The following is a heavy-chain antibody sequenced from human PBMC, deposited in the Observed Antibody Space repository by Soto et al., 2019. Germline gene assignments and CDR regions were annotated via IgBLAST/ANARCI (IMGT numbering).Heavy chain of an antibody. V-gene: IGHV3-48*02. CDR3: ASHTVVRGLDV. D-gene: IGHD2-15*01. Sequence: EMQLVESGGGLVQPGGSLRLSCAASGFTFSSYSINWVRQAPGKGLEWVSYISSSSSIIYYADSVRGRFTISRDNAKNSLYLQMNSLIDEDTALYYCASHTVVRGLDVWGQGTTVTVSS. J-gene: IGHJ6*02. CDR1: GFTFSSYS. CDR2: ISSSSSII.